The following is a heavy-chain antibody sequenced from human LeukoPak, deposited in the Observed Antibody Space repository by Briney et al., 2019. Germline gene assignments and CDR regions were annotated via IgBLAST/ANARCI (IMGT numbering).Heavy chain of an antibody. CDR1: GGSFSGYY. D-gene: IGHD3-16*01. J-gene: IGHJ3*02. CDR2: INHSGST. Sequence: SETLSLTCAVYGGSFSGYYWSWIRQPPGKGLEWIGEINHSGSTNYNPSLKSRVTISVDTSKNQFSLKLSSVTAADTAVYYCARGLLGEWWALTYDAFDIWGQGTMVTVSS. CDR3: ARGLLGEWWALTYDAFDI. V-gene: IGHV4-34*01.